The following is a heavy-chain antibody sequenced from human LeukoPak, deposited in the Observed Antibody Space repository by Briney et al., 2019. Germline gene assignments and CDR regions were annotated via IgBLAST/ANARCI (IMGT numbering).Heavy chain of an antibody. CDR1: GFTFSSYA. CDR2: ISGSGGST. D-gene: IGHD5-12*01. Sequence: PGGSLRLSCAASGFTFSSYAMSWVRQAPGKGLEWVSAISGSGGSTYYADSVKGRFTISRDNSKNTLYLQMNSLRAEDTAVYYCAKDGGYENYQFVYYFDYWGQGTLVTVSS. CDR3: AKDGGYENYQFVYYFDY. J-gene: IGHJ4*02. V-gene: IGHV3-23*01.